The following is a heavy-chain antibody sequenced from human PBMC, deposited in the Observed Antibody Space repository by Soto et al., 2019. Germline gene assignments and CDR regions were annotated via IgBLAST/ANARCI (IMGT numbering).Heavy chain of an antibody. CDR2: ISAYNGNT. CDR1: GYTFTSYG. V-gene: IGHV1-18*01. J-gene: IGHJ6*03. CDR3: ARLYGSSSHLYYYYMDV. D-gene: IGHD6-6*01. Sequence: ASVKVSCKASGYTFTSYGIAWVRQAPGQGLEWMGWISAYNGNTKYAQKFQGRVTMTTDTSTSTAYMELRSLRSDDSAVYYCARLYGSSSHLYYYYMDVWGKGTTVTVSS.